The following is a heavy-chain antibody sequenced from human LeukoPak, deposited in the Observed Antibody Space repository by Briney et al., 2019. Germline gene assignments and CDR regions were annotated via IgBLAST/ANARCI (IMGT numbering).Heavy chain of an antibody. Sequence: GGSLRRSGAGSGFTCDDLDMGWVGPAPGKGLEGVSGLNWNGGSTGYADSGRGRFTNSRDNAKNSLYLQMNSLRAEDTALYYCAREHYSSWYYFDYWGQGTLVTVAS. D-gene: IGHD6-13*01. CDR1: GFTCDDLD. J-gene: IGHJ4*02. V-gene: IGHV3-20*04. CDR3: AREHYSSWYYFDY. CDR2: LNWNGGST.